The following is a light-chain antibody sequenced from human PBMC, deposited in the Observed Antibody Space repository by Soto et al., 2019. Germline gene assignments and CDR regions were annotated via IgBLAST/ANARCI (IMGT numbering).Light chain of an antibody. CDR1: QGIGDT. CDR3: QQYGSLIT. CDR2: DTS. J-gene: IGKJ5*01. Sequence: EIVLTQSPDTLSLSPGESATLSCRANQGIGDTLAWYQHKPGQTPRLLIYDTSTRATGIPARFSGSGSGTEFTLTINRLEPEDSAVYYCQQYGSLITFGQGTRLEIK. V-gene: IGKV3D-11*03.